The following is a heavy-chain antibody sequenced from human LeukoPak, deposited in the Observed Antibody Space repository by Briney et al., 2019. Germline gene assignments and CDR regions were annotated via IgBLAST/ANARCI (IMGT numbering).Heavy chain of an antibody. CDR1: GSTFSSYG. CDR2: IWYDGSNK. V-gene: IGHV3-33*08. CDR3: AREYIAVAGYFDY. D-gene: IGHD6-19*01. J-gene: IGHJ4*02. Sequence: PGGSLRLSCAASGSTFSSYGMHWVRQAPGKGLVWVAVIWYDGSNKYYADSVKGRFTISRDNSKNTLYLQMNSLRAEDTAVYYCAREYIAVAGYFDYWGQGTLVTVSS.